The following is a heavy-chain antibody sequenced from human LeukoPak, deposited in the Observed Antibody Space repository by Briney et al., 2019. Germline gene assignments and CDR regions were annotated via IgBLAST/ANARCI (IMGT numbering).Heavy chain of an antibody. CDR3: ARDKSSSWYYYYYYMDV. CDR2: IKQDGSEK. V-gene: IGHV3-7*01. CDR1: GFTFSSYW. J-gene: IGHJ6*03. D-gene: IGHD6-13*01. Sequence: PGGSLRLSCAASGFTFSSYWMSWVRQAPGKGLEWVANIKQDGSEKYYVDSVKGRFTISRDNAKNSLYLQMNSLRAEDTAVYYCARDKSSSWYYYYYYMDVWGKGTTATVSS.